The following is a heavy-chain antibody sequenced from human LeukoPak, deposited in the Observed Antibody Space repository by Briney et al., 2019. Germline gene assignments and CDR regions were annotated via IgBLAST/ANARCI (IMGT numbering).Heavy chain of an antibody. D-gene: IGHD4-23*01. CDR3: ARDSGGNPIDY. J-gene: IGHJ4*02. CDR2: IYSGGST. Sequence: GGSLRLSCAASGFTVSSKYKDWVRQAPGKGLEWVSVIYSGGSTYYADSVKGRFTISRDNSKNTLYLQMNSLRAEDTAVYYCARDSGGNPIDYWGQGTLVTVSS. CDR1: GFTVSSKY. V-gene: IGHV3-66*01.